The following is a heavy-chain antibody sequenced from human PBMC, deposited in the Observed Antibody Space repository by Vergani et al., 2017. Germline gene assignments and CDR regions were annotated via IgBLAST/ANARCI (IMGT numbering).Heavy chain of an antibody. V-gene: IGHV1-2*02. CDR3: ALVSSSTNYYYYYMDV. CDR1: GYTFTGYY. Sequence: QVPLVQSGAEVKKPGASVKVSCKASGYTFTGYYMHWVRQAPGQGLEWMGWINPNSGGTNYAQKFQGRVTITADESTSTAYMELSSLRSEDTAVYYCALVSSSTNYYYYYMDVWGKGTTVTVSS. D-gene: IGHD6-13*01. J-gene: IGHJ6*03. CDR2: INPNSGGT.